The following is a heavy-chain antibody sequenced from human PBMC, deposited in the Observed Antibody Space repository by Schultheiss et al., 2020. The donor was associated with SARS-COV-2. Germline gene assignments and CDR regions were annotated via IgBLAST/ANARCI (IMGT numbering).Heavy chain of an antibody. V-gene: IGHV4-59*01. Sequence: SETLSLTCTVSGGSISSYYWSWIRQHPAEGLEWIGEINHSGSTNYNPSLKSRVTISVDTSKNQFSLKLSSVTAADTAVYYCARDEADYYYGMDVWGQGTTVTVSS. CDR1: GGSISSYY. J-gene: IGHJ6*02. CDR2: INHSGST. D-gene: IGHD6-13*01. CDR3: ARDEADYYYGMDV.